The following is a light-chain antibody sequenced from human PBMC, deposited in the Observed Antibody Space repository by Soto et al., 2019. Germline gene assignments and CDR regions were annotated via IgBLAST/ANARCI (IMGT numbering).Light chain of an antibody. CDR2: DAS. V-gene: IGKV3-11*01. J-gene: IGKJ4*01. CDR1: QSVRSY. CDR3: QQRTNWPPLT. Sequence: EVVLTQSPATLSLSPGERATLSCRASQSVRSYLAWFQHKPGQAPRLFIYDASNRATGIPGRFSGSGFGTDFTLTISSLEPEDFGVYYCQQRTNWPPLTFGGGTRVEIK.